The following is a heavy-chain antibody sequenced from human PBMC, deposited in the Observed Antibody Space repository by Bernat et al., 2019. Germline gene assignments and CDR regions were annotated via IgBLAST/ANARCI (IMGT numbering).Heavy chain of an antibody. V-gene: IGHV4-31*03. J-gene: IGHJ4*02. CDR1: GGSISSGGYY. CDR2: IYYSGST. CDR3: ARDYSGSGYYGDFDY. D-gene: IGHD3-3*01. Sequence: QVQLQESGPGLVKPSQTLSLTCTVSGGSISSGGYYWSWIRQHPGKGLEWIGYIYYSGSTYYNPSLKSRVTISVDTSKNPFSLKLSSVTAADTAVYYCARDYSGSGYYGDFDYWGQGTLVTVSS.